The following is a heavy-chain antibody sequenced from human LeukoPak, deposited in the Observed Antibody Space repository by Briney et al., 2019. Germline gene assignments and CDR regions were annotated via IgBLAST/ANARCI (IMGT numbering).Heavy chain of an antibody. CDR2: IFYSGSN. CDR3: ARRNTADASIDF. J-gene: IGHJ4*02. Sequence: SETLSLTCTVSGGSIIGHWWSWIRQPPGKGLEWIGDIFYSGSNNYDPSLKSRLSISLDTSKNQFSLKLSSVTAADTAMYYCARRNTADASIDFWGQGTLDIASS. V-gene: IGHV4-59*08. D-gene: IGHD2/OR15-2a*01. CDR1: GGSIIGHW.